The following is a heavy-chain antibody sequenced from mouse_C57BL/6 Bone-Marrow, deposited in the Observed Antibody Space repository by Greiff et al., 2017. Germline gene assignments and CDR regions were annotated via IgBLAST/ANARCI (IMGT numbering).Heavy chain of an antibody. J-gene: IGHJ4*01. CDR2: IDPSDSYT. Sequence: QVQLQQSGAELVRPGTSVKLSCKASGYTFTSYWMHWVKQRPGQGLEWIGVIDPSDSYTNYNQKFKGKATLTVDTYSSTAYMQLSSLTSEDSAVYYCARRVYYDYDAGLYYYAMDYWGQGTSVTVSS. CDR3: ARRVYYDYDAGLYYYAMDY. V-gene: IGHV1-59*01. D-gene: IGHD2-4*01. CDR1: GYTFTSYW.